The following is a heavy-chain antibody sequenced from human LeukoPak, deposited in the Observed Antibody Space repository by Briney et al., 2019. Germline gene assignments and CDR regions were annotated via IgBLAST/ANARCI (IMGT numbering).Heavy chain of an antibody. CDR3: ARGTMTTVTYYFDY. CDR1: GGSVSSYY. CDR2: IHNSGRT. V-gene: IGHV4-59*02. J-gene: IGHJ4*02. D-gene: IGHD4-17*01. Sequence: PSETLSLTCSVSGGSVSSYYWSWIRQSPGKGLEWIGYIHNSGRTNYNPSLKSRVAISIDTSKNQFSLKLSSVTAADTAVYYCARGTMTTVTYYFDYWGQGTLVTVSS.